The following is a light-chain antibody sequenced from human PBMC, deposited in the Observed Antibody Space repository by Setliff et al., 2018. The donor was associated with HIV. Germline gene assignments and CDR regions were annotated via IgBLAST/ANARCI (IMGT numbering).Light chain of an antibody. CDR2: AAS. Sequence: EIVLTQSPGTLSLSPGETATLSCRASQSVSSSSLAWYQQKPGQAPRLLIYAASTRATGIPGRFSGSGSGTDFTLTISRLEPDDFTMYYCQQYGSSPQTFGQGTKVDIK. J-gene: IGKJ1*01. V-gene: IGKV3-20*01. CDR3: QQYGSSPQT. CDR1: QSVSSSS.